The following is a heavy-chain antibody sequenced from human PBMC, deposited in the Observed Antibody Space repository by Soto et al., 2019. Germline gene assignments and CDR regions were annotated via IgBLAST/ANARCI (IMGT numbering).Heavy chain of an antibody. CDR2: IIPIFGTA. J-gene: IGHJ6*02. Sequence: SVNVSFKASGGTFSSYAISWVRPAPGQGLELMGGIIPIFGTANYAQKFQGRVTITADESTSTAYMELSSLRSEDTAVYYCARMVVVPAARLYFYYGMDVWGQGTTVTVSS. CDR3: ARMVVVPAARLYFYYGMDV. CDR1: GGTFSSYA. D-gene: IGHD2-2*01. V-gene: IGHV1-69*13.